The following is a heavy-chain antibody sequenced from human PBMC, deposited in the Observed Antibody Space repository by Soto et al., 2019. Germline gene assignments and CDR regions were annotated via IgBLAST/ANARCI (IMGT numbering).Heavy chain of an antibody. D-gene: IGHD2-2*01. Sequence: PSETLSLTCTVSGASITNYYWGWIRQPPGKGLEWIGYIYYSGTTNYNPSLKSRLTISVDTSKNQFTLKLTSVTAADTAVYYCALFCSSTSCYEQWDYWGPRSLVTVSS. J-gene: IGHJ4*01. CDR3: ALFCSSTSCYEQWDY. V-gene: IGHV4-59*01. CDR1: GASITNYY. CDR2: IYYSGTT.